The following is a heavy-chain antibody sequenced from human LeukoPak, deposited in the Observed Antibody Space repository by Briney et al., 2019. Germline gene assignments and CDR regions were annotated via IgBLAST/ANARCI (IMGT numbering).Heavy chain of an antibody. CDR2: ISSSGGTI. J-gene: IGHJ4*02. D-gene: IGHD5-18*01. CDR1: GFTFSSYG. CDR3: VTDGGTRLKYSYGYGDY. V-gene: IGHV3-48*04. Sequence: GGSLRLSCAASGFTFSSYGMHWVRQAPGKGLEWVSYISSSGGTIYYADSVKGRLTISRDNAKNSLHLQMNRLRAEERAGYICVTDGGTRLKYSYGYGDYWGQGNLVTVSS.